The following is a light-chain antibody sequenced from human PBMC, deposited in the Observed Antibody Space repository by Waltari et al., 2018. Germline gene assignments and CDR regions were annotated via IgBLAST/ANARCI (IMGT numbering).Light chain of an antibody. V-gene: IGLV2-11*01. CDR3: CSFAGSHTEI. Sequence: QSALTQPRSVSGSPGQSVTISCTKPINHVSWYQQHPGKAPKLIIYYDNKRPSGVPDRFSGSKSGNTASLTISGLQTEDEADYYCCSFAGSHTEIFDGGTKLTVL. CDR2: YDN. J-gene: IGLJ2*01. CDR1: INH.